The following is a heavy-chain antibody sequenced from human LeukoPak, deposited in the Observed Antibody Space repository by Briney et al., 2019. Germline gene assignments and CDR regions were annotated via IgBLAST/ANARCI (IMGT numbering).Heavy chain of an antibody. V-gene: IGHV1-69*02. CDR1: GSTFSSYT. CDR3: ARNSGYDWGEGMDV. Sequence: SVKVSRKASGSTFSSYTISWVRQAPGQGLEWMGRIIPILGIANYAQKFQGRVTITADKSTSTAYMELSSLRSEDTAVYYCARNSGYDWGEGMDVWGQGTTVTVSS. D-gene: IGHD5-12*01. CDR2: IIPILGIA. J-gene: IGHJ6*02.